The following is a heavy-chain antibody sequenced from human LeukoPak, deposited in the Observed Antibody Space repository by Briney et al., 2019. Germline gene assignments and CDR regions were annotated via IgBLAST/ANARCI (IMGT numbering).Heavy chain of an antibody. CDR3: AKDRDSGDYMCYFDY. CDR1: GFTVSDNY. CDR2: ISGGGST. D-gene: IGHD4-17*01. Sequence: GGSLRLSCAASGFTVSDNYTSWVRQAPGKGLEWVSAISGGGSTYYADSVKGRFIISRDNSKNTVYLQLNSLRAEDTAVYYCAKDRDSGDYMCYFDYWGQGTLVTVSS. J-gene: IGHJ4*02. V-gene: IGHV3-53*01.